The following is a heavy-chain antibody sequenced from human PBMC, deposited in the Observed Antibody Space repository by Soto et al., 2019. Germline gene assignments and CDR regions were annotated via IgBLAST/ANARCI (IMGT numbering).Heavy chain of an antibody. CDR1: GYTFTGYY. CDR3: ARDQTVHPNSFAP. J-gene: IGHJ5*02. Sequence: ASVKVSCKASGYTFTGYYMHWVRQAPGQGLEWMGWINPNSGGTNYAQKFQGRVTMTRDTSISTAYMELSRLRSDDTAVYYCARDQTVHPNSFAPWGQGTLVTVSP. CDR2: INPNSGGT. D-gene: IGHD1-1*01. V-gene: IGHV1-2*02.